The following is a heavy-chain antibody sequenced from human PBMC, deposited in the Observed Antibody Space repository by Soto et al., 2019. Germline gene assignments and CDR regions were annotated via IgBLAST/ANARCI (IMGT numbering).Heavy chain of an antibody. V-gene: IGHV4-4*07. J-gene: IGHJ4*02. CDR2: IFPTGNT. CDR3: ARGSLGPDY. Sequence: QVQLQESGPGLVKPSETLSLTCTVSSGSLSNYYWSWIRQPARKGLEWIGRIFPTGNTDYNPSLRSRVTMSVDTSKNQFSLKLNSVTAADTAVYYCARGSLGPDYWGPGTLVTVSS. CDR1: SGSLSNYY. D-gene: IGHD1-26*01.